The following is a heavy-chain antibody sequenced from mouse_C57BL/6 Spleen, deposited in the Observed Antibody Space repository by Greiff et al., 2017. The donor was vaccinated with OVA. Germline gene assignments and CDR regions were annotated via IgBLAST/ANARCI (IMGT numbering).Heavy chain of an antibody. CDR2: ISSGGDYI. D-gene: IGHD2-10*01. CDR1: GFTFSSYA. V-gene: IGHV5-9-1*02. Sequence: EVKLMESGEGLVKPGGSLKLSCAASGFTFSSYAMSWVRQTPEKRLEWVAYISSGGDYIYYADTVKGRFTISRDNARNTLYLQMSSLKSEDTAMYYCTREAYYDPAYWGQGTLVTVSA. J-gene: IGHJ3*01. CDR3: TREAYYDPAY.